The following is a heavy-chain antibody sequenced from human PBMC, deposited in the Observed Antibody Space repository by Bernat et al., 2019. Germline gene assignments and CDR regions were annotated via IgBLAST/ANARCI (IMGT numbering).Heavy chain of an antibody. CDR3: ARAQGSSGPDY. J-gene: IGHJ4*02. D-gene: IGHD3-10*01. CDR2: INHSGST. Sequence: QVQLQQWGAGLLKPSETLSLTCAVYGGSFSGYYWSWIRQPPGKGLEWIGEINHSGSTNYNPSLKSRVTISVDTSKNQFSLKLSSVTAADTAVYYCARAQGSSGPDYGGQGTLVTVSS. V-gene: IGHV4-34*01. CDR1: GGSFSGYY.